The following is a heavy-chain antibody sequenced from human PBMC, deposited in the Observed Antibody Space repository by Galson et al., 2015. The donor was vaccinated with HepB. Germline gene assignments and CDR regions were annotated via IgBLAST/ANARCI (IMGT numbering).Heavy chain of an antibody. V-gene: IGHV4-4*02. CDR1: GVSISSSNW. D-gene: IGHD1-26*01. J-gene: IGHJ4*02. CDR3: ARKVWELRYLDY. Sequence: TLSLTCAVSGVSISSSNWWSWVRQSPGKGLEWIGEKYHSGSANYNSSLRGRVTISVDKSKNQFSLKLISVTAADTAVYYCARKVWELRYLDYWGQGTLVTVSS. CDR2: KYHSGSA.